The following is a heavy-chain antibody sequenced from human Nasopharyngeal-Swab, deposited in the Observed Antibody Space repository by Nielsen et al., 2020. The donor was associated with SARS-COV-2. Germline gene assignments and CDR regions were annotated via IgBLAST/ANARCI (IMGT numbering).Heavy chain of an antibody. D-gene: IGHD3-10*01. V-gene: IGHV5-51*01. Sequence: VRQMPGKGLEWMGFIYPGDSDIRYSPSFQGQVTISADKSIRTAYLQWSSLKTSETAMFYCARAIWYGSGSYYFDYWGQGTLVTVSS. CDR2: IYPGDSDI. CDR3: ARAIWYGSGSYYFDY. J-gene: IGHJ4*02.